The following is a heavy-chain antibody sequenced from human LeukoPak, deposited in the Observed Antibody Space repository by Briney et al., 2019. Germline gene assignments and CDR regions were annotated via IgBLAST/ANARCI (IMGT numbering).Heavy chain of an antibody. D-gene: IGHD1-1*01. J-gene: IGHJ4*02. CDR1: GFTFSSFA. CDR3: AKGSNNYPDNFDY. Sequence: QAGGSLRLSCAASGFTFSSFAVSWVRQAPGEGLEWVSAMSGSGGMTYYADSVKGRFTISRDNSKNTLYLQMNSLRAEDTAVYYCAKGSNNYPDNFDYWGQGSLVTVSS. CDR2: MSGSGGMT. V-gene: IGHV3-23*01.